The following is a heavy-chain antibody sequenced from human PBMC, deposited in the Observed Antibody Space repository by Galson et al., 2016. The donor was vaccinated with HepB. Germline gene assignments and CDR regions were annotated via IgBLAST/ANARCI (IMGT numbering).Heavy chain of an antibody. Sequence: SLRLSCAGSGFNFGDYAISWFRQAPGKGLEWVGFIRGKTYGGTTHYAASGKGRFTISRDDSKNIAYLQMSSLKTGDTAVYHCTREPYPSGSYAPVSWFDPWGQGTLVTVSS. CDR3: TREPYPSGSYAPVSWFDP. CDR1: GFNFGDYA. D-gene: IGHD3-10*01. J-gene: IGHJ5*02. CDR2: IRGKTYGGTT. V-gene: IGHV3-49*03.